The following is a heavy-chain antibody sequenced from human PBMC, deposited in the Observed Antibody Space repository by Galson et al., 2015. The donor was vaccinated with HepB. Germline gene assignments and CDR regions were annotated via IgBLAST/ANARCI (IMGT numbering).Heavy chain of an antibody. Sequence: CAISGDSVSSNSAAWNWIRQSPSRGLEWLGRTYYRSKWYNDYAVSVKSRITINPDTSKNQFSLQLNSVTPEDTAVYYCARVVGAVAGSLYYFDYWGQGTLVTVSS. D-gene: IGHD6-19*01. CDR1: GDSVSSNSAA. J-gene: IGHJ4*02. CDR3: ARVVGAVAGSLYYFDY. CDR2: TYYRSKWYN. V-gene: IGHV6-1*01.